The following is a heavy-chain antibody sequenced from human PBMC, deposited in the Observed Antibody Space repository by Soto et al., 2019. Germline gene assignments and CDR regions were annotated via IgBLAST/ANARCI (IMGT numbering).Heavy chain of an antibody. Sequence: QVQLVQSGAEVKKPGASVKVSCKASGYTFSSYAMHWVRQAPGKGLEWVAVISYDGSNKYYADSVKGRFTISRDNSKNTLYLQMNSLRAEDTAVYYCARDRVTANDVLRFLEWLPSYGMDVWGQGTTVTVSS. V-gene: IGHV3-30-3*01. CDR3: ARDRVTANDVLRFLEWLPSYGMDV. CDR2: ISYDGSNK. D-gene: IGHD3-3*01. CDR1: GYTFSSYA. J-gene: IGHJ6*02.